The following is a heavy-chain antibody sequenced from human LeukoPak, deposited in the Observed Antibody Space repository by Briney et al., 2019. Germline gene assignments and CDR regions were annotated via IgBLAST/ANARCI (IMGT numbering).Heavy chain of an antibody. Sequence: SETLSLTCTVSGGSISSSSYYWGWIRQPPGKGLEWIGSIYYSGSTYYNPSLKSRVTISVDTSKNQLSLKLSSVTAADTAVYYCARRPYYDYVWGSYRSYYFDYWGQGTLVTVSS. CDR1: GGSISSSSYY. CDR3: ARRPYYDYVWGSYRSYYFDY. CDR2: IYYSGST. J-gene: IGHJ4*02. V-gene: IGHV4-39*01. D-gene: IGHD3-16*02.